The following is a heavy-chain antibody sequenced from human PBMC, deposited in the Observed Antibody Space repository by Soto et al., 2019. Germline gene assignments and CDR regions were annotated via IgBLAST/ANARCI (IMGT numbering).Heavy chain of an antibody. CDR3: ARGVGSSPPRY. V-gene: IGHV4-59*07. Sequence: SDTMSITCTFCGGCISVYYGSWIRQHPGQALEWIGYIYDSGSPYYNPSLRSRVIISADTPKNQISLKLTSATAADTAVYYCARGVGSSPPRYWGRGTLVTVSS. CDR1: GGCISVYY. D-gene: IGHD1-26*01. CDR2: IYDSGSP. J-gene: IGHJ4*02.